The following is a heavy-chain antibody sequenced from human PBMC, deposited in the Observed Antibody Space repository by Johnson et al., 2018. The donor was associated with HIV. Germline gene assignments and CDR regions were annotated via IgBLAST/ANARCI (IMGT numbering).Heavy chain of an antibody. CDR1: GFTFSSYG. CDR3: ARSEVTAPSPPAGAFDI. V-gene: IGHV3-33*01. CDR2: IWYDGSNK. D-gene: IGHD4-23*01. Sequence: QVQLVESGGGVVQPGRSLRLSCAASGFTFSSYGMHWVRQAPGKGLEWVAVIWYDGSNKYYADSVKGRFNISRDNAKNSLYLQMNSLRADDTAVYYCARSEVTAPSPPAGAFDIWGQGTMVTVSS. J-gene: IGHJ3*02.